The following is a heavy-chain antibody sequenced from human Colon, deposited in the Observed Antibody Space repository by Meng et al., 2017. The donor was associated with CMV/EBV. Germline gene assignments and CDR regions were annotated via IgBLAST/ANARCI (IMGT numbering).Heavy chain of an antibody. Sequence: GGSLRLSCAASGFTFSSYGMHWVRQAPGKGLEWVAFIRYDGTNKYYADSVKGRFTISRDNSKNTLYLQMNSLRAEDTAVYYCAKDPRIGYCSSTSCYQNPYYRGQGTLVTVSS. V-gene: IGHV3-30*02. CDR2: IRYDGTNK. CDR3: AKDPRIGYCSSTSCYQNPYY. J-gene: IGHJ4*02. CDR1: GFTFSSYG. D-gene: IGHD2-2*01.